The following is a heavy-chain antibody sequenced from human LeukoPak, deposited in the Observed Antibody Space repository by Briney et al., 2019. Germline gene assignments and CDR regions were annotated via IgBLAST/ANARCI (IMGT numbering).Heavy chain of an antibody. CDR1: GGSISSYY. Sequence: PSETLSLTCTVSGGSISSYYLSWIRQPPGKGLEWIGYIYYSGSTNYNPSLKSRVTISVDTSKNQFSLNLSSVTAADTAVYYCARGGDSKHLVNWGQGTLVTVSS. CDR2: IYYSGST. J-gene: IGHJ4*02. D-gene: IGHD3-3*02. CDR3: ARGGDSKHLVN. V-gene: IGHV4-59*01.